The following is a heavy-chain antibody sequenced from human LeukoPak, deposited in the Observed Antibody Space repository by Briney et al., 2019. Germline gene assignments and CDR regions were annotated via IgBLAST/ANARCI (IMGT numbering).Heavy chain of an antibody. D-gene: IGHD3-22*01. CDR3: VRDLGYDQGLDI. V-gene: IGHV3-74*01. J-gene: IGHJ3*02. CDR2: IKGDVRNT. Sequence: GRSVRLSCDVCGLTFSQNWKQWVRQAPGKGLVWVSRIKGDVRNTRYADAVTGRLSVSRDNAKNTLYLQINSLRAAHTALYYCVRDLGYDQGLDIWGQGTMVTVSS. CDR1: GLTFSQNW.